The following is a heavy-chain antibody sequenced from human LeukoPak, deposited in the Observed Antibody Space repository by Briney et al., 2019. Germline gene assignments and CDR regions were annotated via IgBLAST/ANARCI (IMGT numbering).Heavy chain of an antibody. CDR3: ARASSGSFDY. CDR2: INSDGSST. Sequence: PGGSLRLXCAASGFTFSSYWMHWVRQAPGKALVWVSRINSDGSSTSYADSVKGRFTISRDNAKNTLYLQMNSLRAEDTAVYYCARASSGSFDYWGQGTLVTVSS. J-gene: IGHJ4*02. D-gene: IGHD2-15*01. V-gene: IGHV3-74*01. CDR1: GFTFSSYW.